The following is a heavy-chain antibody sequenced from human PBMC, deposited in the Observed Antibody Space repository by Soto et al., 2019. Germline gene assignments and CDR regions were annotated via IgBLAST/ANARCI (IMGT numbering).Heavy chain of an antibody. CDR1: GVTFSSYA. J-gene: IGHJ4*02. CDR2: IIPIFGTA. D-gene: IGHD5-12*01. CDR3: AREVIVATIHYFDY. Sequence: SVKVSCKASGVTFSSYAISWVRQAPGQGLEWMGGIIPIFGTANYAQKFQGRVTITADESTSTAYMELSSLRSEDTAVYYCAREVIVATIHYFDYWGQGTLVTVSS. V-gene: IGHV1-69*13.